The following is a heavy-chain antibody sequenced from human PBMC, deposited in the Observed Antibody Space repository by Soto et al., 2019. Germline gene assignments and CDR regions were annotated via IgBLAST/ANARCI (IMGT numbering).Heavy chain of an antibody. Sequence: EVQLVESGGGLVQPGGSLRLSCAASEFTFSSYSMNWVRQAPGKGLEWVSYISGSGSTIYYADSVKGRFTISRDNAKNSLYVQTNGLRDEDTAVYYCARDQGWGGYGFLGFDYWGQGTLVTVSS. V-gene: IGHV3-48*02. D-gene: IGHD5-12*01. CDR2: ISGSGSTI. CDR3: ARDQGWGGYGFLGFDY. J-gene: IGHJ4*02. CDR1: EFTFSSYS.